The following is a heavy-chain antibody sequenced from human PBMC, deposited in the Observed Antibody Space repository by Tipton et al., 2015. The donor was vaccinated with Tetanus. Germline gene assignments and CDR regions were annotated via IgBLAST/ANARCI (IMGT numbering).Heavy chain of an antibody. CDR2: INPNSGST. CDR3: ARDHRVLRFLEWYYYYGMDV. CDR1: GGTFSSYA. D-gene: IGHD3-3*01. J-gene: IGHJ6*02. Sequence: QLVQSGAEVKKPGSSVKVSCKASGGTFSSYAISWVRQAPGQGLEWMGWINPNSGSTNYAQKFQGRVTMTRDTSISTAYMELSRLRSDDTAVYYCARDHRVLRFLEWYYYYGMDVWGQGTTVTVSS. V-gene: IGHV1-2*02.